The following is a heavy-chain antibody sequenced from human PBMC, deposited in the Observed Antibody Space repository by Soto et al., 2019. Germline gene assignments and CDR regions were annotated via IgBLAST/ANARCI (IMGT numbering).Heavy chain of an antibody. V-gene: IGHV3-30*03. CDR1: GFTFSSYG. CDR3: ARGDCSGGICYSGHS. J-gene: IGHJ4*02. D-gene: IGHD2-15*01. Sequence: QVQLVESGGGVVQPGRSLRLSCAASGFTFSSYGMHWVRQAPGKGLEWVAVISYDGSNKYYADSVKGRFTISRDNSKNTLYLQMNSLKIEDTAVYYCARGDCSGGICYSGHSWGPGTLVTVSS. CDR2: ISYDGSNK.